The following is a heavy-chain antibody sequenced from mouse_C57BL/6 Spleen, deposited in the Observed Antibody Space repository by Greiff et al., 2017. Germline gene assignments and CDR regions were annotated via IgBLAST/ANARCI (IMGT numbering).Heavy chain of an antibody. Sequence: VKLVESGPGLVQPSQSLSITCTVSGFSLTSYGVHWVRQSPGKGLEWLGVIWRGGSTDYNAAFMSRLSITKDNSKSQVFFKMNSLQADDTAIYYCAKKSSSLYYAMDYWGQGTSVTVSS. V-gene: IGHV2-5*01. CDR3: AKKSSSLYYAMDY. CDR2: IWRGGST. J-gene: IGHJ4*01. CDR1: GFSLTSYG. D-gene: IGHD1-1*01.